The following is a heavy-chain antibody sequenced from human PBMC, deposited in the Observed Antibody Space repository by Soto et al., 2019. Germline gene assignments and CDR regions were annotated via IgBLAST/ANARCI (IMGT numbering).Heavy chain of an antibody. V-gene: IGHV4-61*08. CDR1: GGSVGSGAYY. CDR3: PRHDYANRTFDL. CDR2: IQYSGDT. J-gene: IGHJ3*01. Sequence: QVLLQEPGPGQVRPSETLSLTCIVSGGSVGSGAYYWSWIRQPPGSGLEWIGYIQYSGDTNYNSSLKRLVTMSLDRSRKRSSLKLTSVTAADTAFSSCPRHDYANRTFDLWGQGTKVTVYS. D-gene: IGHD5-12*01.